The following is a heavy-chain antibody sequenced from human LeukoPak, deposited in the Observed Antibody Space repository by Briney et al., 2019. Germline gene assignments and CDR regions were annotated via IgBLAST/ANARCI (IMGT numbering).Heavy chain of an antibody. CDR2: IYTSGST. J-gene: IGHJ5*02. CDR1: GGSISSGSYY. D-gene: IGHD3-10*01. CDR3: AGDPTRGWFDP. V-gene: IGHV4-61*02. Sequence: SQTLSLTCSVSGGSISSGSYYWSWIRQPAGKGLEWIGRIYTSGSTNYNPSLKSRVTISVDTSKNQFSLKLGSVTAADTAVYYCAGDPTRGWFDPWGQGTLVTVSS.